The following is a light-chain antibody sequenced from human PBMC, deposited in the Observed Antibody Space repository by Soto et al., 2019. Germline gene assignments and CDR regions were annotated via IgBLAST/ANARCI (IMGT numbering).Light chain of an antibody. CDR3: SSYTRRSTIV. CDR2: EVS. CDR1: SSDIGGYNY. Sequence: QSALAQPASVSGSPGQSIAISCSGTSSDIGGYNYVSWYQQHPGKVPKLIIFEVSNRPSGVSNRFSASKSGNTASLTISGLQAEDEADYYCSSYTRRSTIVFGGGTKVTVL. V-gene: IGLV2-14*01. J-gene: IGLJ2*01.